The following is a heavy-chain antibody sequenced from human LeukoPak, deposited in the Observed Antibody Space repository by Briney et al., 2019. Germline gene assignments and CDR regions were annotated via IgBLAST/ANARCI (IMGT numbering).Heavy chain of an antibody. CDR2: TYYRSKWYN. J-gene: IGHJ3*02. CDR1: GDSVSSNSAA. D-gene: IGHD5/OR15-5a*01. V-gene: IGHV6-1*01. Sequence: SQTLSLTCAISGDSVSSNSAAWNWHRPSPSRGLEWLGKTYYRSKWYNDYAASVKSRISINPNTSKNQFSLHLNSVTPEDTAVYYCARGLSGALDIWGQGTMVTVSS. CDR3: ARGLSGALDI.